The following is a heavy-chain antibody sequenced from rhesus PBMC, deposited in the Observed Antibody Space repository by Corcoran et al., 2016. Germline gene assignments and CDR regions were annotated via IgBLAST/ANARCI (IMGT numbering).Heavy chain of an antibody. Sequence: QVQLQESGPGLVKPSETLSLTCAVSGGSISDDYYWSWIRQPPGKGLEWIGYIYGSGWGTNDKPHLKNRVTSSIDTSKNQSSLKLSSVTAADPAVYYCARDHPIGSGICCYPWTWGQGGRVTVSS. CDR1: GGSISDDYY. V-gene: IGHV4-106*01. D-gene: IGHD2-27*01. J-gene: IGHJ4*01. CDR2: IYGSGWGT. CDR3: ARDHPIGSGICCYPWT.